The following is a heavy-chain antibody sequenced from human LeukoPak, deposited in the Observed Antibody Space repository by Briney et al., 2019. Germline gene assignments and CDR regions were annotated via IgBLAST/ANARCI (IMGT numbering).Heavy chain of an antibody. CDR1: GYTFSNYG. CDR2: ISTYNGNT. D-gene: IGHD4-17*01. CDR3: ARDHDYGDYNTQDLFVY. V-gene: IGHV1-18*01. Sequence: ASVKVSCKASGYTFSNYGINWVRQAPGQGLEWMGWISTYNGNTNYAQKFQGRLTMTTDTSTTTAFMDLRSLRSDDTAVYYCARDHDYGDYNTQDLFVYWGQGTLVTVSS. J-gene: IGHJ4*02.